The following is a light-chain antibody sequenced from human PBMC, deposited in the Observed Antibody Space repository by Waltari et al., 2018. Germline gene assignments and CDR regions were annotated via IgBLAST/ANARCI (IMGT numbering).Light chain of an antibody. CDR2: GTS. V-gene: IGKV3-20*01. CDR3: QQYGSSFPYA. Sequence: EIVLTQSPGTLSLSPGETASLSCRASQSVSSNYLAWYQHKPGQAPRLRIYGTSNRASDIPDRFSGSGSGTDFTLTITSLEPEDFVVYYCQQYGSSFPYAFGQGTKLEIK. J-gene: IGKJ2*01. CDR1: QSVSSNY.